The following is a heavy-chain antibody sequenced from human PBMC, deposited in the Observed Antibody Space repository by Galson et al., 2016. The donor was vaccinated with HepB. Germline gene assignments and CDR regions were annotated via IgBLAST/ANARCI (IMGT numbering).Heavy chain of an antibody. CDR1: GISFSKSA. J-gene: IGHJ4*02. Sequence: SLRLSCAASGISFSKSAMHWVRQAPGKGLEWVAVIWFDESNENYGDSVKGRFTISRDNSKDTLYMQINSLRPEDTATYFCARQLVTDGYPFDIWGQGTLVAVSP. CDR2: IWFDESNE. CDR3: ARQLVTDGYPFDI. D-gene: IGHD5-24*01. V-gene: IGHV3-33*01.